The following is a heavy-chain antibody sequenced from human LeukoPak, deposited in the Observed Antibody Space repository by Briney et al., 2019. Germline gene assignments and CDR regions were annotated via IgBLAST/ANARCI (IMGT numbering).Heavy chain of an antibody. CDR2: ISSSSYI. CDR1: GFTFSSYS. CDR3: ARDGYYYDSSDI. V-gene: IGHV3-21*01. Sequence: PGGSLRLSCAASGFTFSSYSMNWVRQAPGKGLEWVSSISSSSYIYYADSVKGRFTISRDNAKNSLYLQMNSLRAEDTAVYYCARDGYYYDSSDIWGQGTMVTVSS. D-gene: IGHD3-22*01. J-gene: IGHJ3*02.